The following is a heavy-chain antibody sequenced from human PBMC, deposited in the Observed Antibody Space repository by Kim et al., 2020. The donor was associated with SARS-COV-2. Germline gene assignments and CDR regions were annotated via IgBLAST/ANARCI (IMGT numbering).Heavy chain of an antibody. Sequence: TYYADSVKGRFTISRDNSKNTVYLQMNSLRDEDTAVYYGAKVTHYFECMDVWGQGTTVTVSS. CDR2: T. V-gene: IGHV3-23*01. J-gene: IGHJ6*02. CDR3: AKVTHYFECMDV. D-gene: IGHD2-21*01.